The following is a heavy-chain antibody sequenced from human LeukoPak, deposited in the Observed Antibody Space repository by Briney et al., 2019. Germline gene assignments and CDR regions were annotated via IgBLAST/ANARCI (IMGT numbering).Heavy chain of an antibody. V-gene: IGHV3-23*01. J-gene: IGHJ4*02. D-gene: IGHD7-27*01. Sequence: GGSLRLPCAASGFTFSSYTMSWVRQAPGKGLEWVSTITTSDGNTYYADSVKGRFTVSRDNSKNTLFLQMNSLRAEDTAVYYCAKDGGLWVSAHWGDSWGRGTLVTVSS. CDR2: ITTSDGNT. CDR3: AKDGGLWVSAHWGDS. CDR1: GFTFSSYT.